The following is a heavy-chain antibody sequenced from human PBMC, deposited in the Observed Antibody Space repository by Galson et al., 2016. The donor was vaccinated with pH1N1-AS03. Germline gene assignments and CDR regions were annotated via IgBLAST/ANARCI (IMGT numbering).Heavy chain of an antibody. CDR2: MYSRGDT. Sequence: ETLSLTCTVSLGSISGYYWSWIRQPAGKRLEWIGRMYSRGDTRYSPSLDSRITMSVDTSKNQFFLSLQSVTAADTAVYYCARLGLRDNNGYYGSGYDYYDKWGQGILVTASS. J-gene: IGHJ4*02. D-gene: IGHD3-10*01. CDR1: LGSISGYY. V-gene: IGHV4-4*07. CDR3: ARLGLRDNNGYYGSGYDYYDK.